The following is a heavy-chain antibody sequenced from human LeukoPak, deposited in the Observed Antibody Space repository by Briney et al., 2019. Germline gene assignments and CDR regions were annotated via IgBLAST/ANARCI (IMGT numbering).Heavy chain of an antibody. J-gene: IGHJ4*02. V-gene: IGHV3-48*01. CDR2: IAYTGTI. CDR3: ARDPHSLDY. Sequence: TGGSLRLSCAASGFTFSSYWMNWVRQAPGRGLEWVAYIAYTGTIHYADSVRGRFAISRDNAKNSLYLQMNSLRAEDTAVYYCARDPHSLDYWGQGTRVTVSS. CDR1: GFTFSSYW.